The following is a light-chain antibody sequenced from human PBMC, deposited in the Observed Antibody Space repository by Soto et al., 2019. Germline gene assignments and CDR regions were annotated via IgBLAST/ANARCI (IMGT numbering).Light chain of an antibody. V-gene: IGKV1-5*03. J-gene: IGKJ1*01. CDR3: QQYNSYSPT. Sequence: DIQMTQSPSTLSASVGDRVTITCRASQSISTWLAWYQQEPAKAPKLLIHKASSLQSGVPSRFSGCGSGTDFTLTISSLHPDDFATYYCQQYNSYSPTFGQGTRVEIK. CDR2: KAS. CDR1: QSISTW.